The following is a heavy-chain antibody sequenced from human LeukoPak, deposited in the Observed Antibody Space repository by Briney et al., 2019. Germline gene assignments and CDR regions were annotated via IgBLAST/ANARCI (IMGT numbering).Heavy chain of an antibody. V-gene: IGHV3-15*01. CDR1: GFTFSNAW. CDR2: IKSKTDGGTT. CDR3: ARVPEINYYMDV. Sequence: PGGSLRLSCAASGFTFSNAWMSWVRQAPGKGLEWVGRIKSKTDGGTTDYAAPVKGRFTISRDDSKNTLYLQMNSLRAEDTAVYYCARVPEINYYMDVWGKGTTVTVSS. D-gene: IGHD1-14*01. J-gene: IGHJ6*03.